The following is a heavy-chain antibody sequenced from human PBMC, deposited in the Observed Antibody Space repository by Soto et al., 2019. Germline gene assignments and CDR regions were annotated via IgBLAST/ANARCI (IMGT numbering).Heavy chain of an antibody. CDR2: ISGSGGVT. J-gene: IGHJ5*02. CDR1: GFTFSNYA. D-gene: IGHD3-22*01. Sequence: PGGSLRLSCAASGFTFSNYAMSWVRQAPGKGLEWVSGISGSGGVTYYSDSVKGRFTISRDNLKNTLYLQMNSLRAEDTAVYYCARDAASKNFDSRSYYPHFDPWGQGTQVTVSS. V-gene: IGHV3-23*01. CDR3: ARDAASKNFDSRSYYPHFDP.